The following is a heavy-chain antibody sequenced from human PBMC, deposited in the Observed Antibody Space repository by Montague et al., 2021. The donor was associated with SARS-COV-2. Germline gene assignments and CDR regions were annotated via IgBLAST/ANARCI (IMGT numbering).Heavy chain of an antibody. CDR2: ISSSGSTI. D-gene: IGHD3-3*01. Sequence: RLSRSASGFTFSSYEMNWVRQAPGKGLEWVSYISSSGSTIYYADSVKGRFTISRDNAKNSLYLQMNSLRAEDTAVYYCARWVSDITIFGVVIARYFDYWGQGTLVTVSS. CDR3: ARWVSDITIFGVVIARYFDY. CDR1: GFTFSSYE. J-gene: IGHJ4*02. V-gene: IGHV3-48*03.